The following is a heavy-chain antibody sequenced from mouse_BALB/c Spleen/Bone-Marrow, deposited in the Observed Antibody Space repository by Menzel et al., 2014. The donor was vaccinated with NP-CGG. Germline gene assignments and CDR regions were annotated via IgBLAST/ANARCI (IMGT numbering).Heavy chain of an antibody. CDR1: GYTFTSYY. V-gene: IGHV1S81*02. J-gene: IGHJ3*01. CDR2: INPSNGGT. D-gene: IGHD2-4*01. CDR3: TRRGDYDKRVVFAY. Sequence: QVQLQQSGAELVKPGASVKLSCKASGYTFTSYYMYWVKQRPGQGLEWIGGINPSNGGTNFNEKFKSKATLTVDKSSSTAYMRLSSLTSEDSAVYYCTRRGDYDKRVVFAYRGQGTLVTVSA.